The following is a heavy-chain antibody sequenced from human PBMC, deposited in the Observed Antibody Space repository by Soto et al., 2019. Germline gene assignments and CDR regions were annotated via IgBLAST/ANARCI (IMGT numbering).Heavy chain of an antibody. Sequence: GASVKVSWKVSGYTLTELSMHWVRQAPGKGLEWMGGFDPEDGETIYAQKFQGRVTMTEDTSTDTAYMELSSLRSEDTAVYYCATVGNWNDGYYFAYWGQGTLVTVSS. J-gene: IGHJ4*02. CDR3: ATVGNWNDGYYFAY. V-gene: IGHV1-24*01. CDR2: FDPEDGET. CDR1: GYTLTELS. D-gene: IGHD1-1*01.